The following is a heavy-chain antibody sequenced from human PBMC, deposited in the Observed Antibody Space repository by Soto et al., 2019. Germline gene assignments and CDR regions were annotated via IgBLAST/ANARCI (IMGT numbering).Heavy chain of an antibody. CDR2: INGDGIST. D-gene: IGHD3-3*01. V-gene: IGHV3-74*01. CDR1: GFTSRSFG. J-gene: IGHJ1*01. CDR3: ASESESSPQL. Sequence: SGGALRLSCAGSGFTSRSFGIHWFRQAPWKGLLWVSRINGDGISTSYADSVRGRFTISRDNAKNTLILQMHSLRVEDSAVYYWASESESSPQLGGQG.